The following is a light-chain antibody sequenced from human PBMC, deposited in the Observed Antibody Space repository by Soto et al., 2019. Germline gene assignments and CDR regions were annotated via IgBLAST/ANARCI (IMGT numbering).Light chain of an antibody. CDR1: QSISSW. CDR2: KAS. J-gene: IGKJ1*01. V-gene: IGKV1-5*03. CDR3: QQYNSLWT. Sequence: DIQMTQSPSTLSASVGATVTIACRASQSISSWLAWYQQKPGKAPKLLIYKASSLESGVPSRFSGSGSGTEFTLTISSLQPDGFATYYCQQYNSLWTFGQGTKVDIK.